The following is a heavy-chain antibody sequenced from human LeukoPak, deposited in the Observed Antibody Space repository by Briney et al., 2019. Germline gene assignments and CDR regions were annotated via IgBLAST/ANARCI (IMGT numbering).Heavy chain of an antibody. CDR1: GGSFSGYY. J-gene: IGHJ3*02. V-gene: IGHV4-34*01. CDR2: INHSGST. Sequence: SETLSLTCAVYGGSFSGYYWSWIRQPPGKGLEWIGEINHSGSTNYNPSLKSRVTISVDTSKNQFSLKLSSVTAADTAVYYCARFDQWLVHDDAFDIWGQGTMVTVSS. D-gene: IGHD6-19*01. CDR3: ARFDQWLVHDDAFDI.